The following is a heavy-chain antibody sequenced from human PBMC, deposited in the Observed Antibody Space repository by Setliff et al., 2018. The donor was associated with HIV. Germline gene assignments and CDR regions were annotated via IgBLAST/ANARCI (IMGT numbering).Heavy chain of an antibody. CDR1: GDSTSNSY. CDR2: RHASGNT. V-gene: IGHV4-4*07. Sequence: PSETLSLTCSVSGDSTSNSYWSWIRQPAGKGLEWIGRRHASGNTNYNPSLKSRVTMSIDTSKNQLSLRLTSVTAADTAVYYCARDVLKSNYLGYYYYLDVWGKGTTVTVSS. J-gene: IGHJ6*03. CDR3: ARDVLKSNYLGYYYYLDV. D-gene: IGHD3-9*01.